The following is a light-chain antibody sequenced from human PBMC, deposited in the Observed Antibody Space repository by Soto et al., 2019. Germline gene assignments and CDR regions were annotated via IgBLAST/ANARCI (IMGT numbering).Light chain of an antibody. V-gene: IGKV3-20*01. CDR1: QSVSNNY. CDR2: GES. J-gene: IGKJ1*01. Sequence: EIVLTQSPGTMSLSPGERSTRSGLASQSVSNNYLAWYQQKPGQAPRLLIYGESNRATGIPDRLSGSGSGTDFTLTISRLEPEDFEVYYCQQYGSSGTFGQGTKVDIK. CDR3: QQYGSSGT.